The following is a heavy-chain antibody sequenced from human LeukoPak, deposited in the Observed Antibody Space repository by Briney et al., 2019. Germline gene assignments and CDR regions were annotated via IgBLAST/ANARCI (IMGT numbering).Heavy chain of an antibody. D-gene: IGHD6-19*01. CDR1: GFTFSSYW. CDR3: ARSTKGVAVAETYYYYGMDV. Sequence: GGSLRLSCAASGFTFSSYWMHWVRQAPGKGLEWVSRINEDGSIITYADSVKGRFTISRDNAKNTLYLQMNSLRAEDTAVYYCARSTKGVAVAETYYYYGMDVWGQGTTVTVSS. V-gene: IGHV3-74*01. J-gene: IGHJ6*02. CDR2: INEDGSII.